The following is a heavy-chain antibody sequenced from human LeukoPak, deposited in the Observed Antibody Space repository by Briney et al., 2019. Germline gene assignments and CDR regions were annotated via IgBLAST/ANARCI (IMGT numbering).Heavy chain of an antibody. D-gene: IGHD3-22*01. V-gene: IGHV4-34*01. CDR1: GGSFSGYY. CDR3: ARPDYYDSSGDY. CDR2: INHSGST. J-gene: IGHJ4*02. Sequence: PSETLSLTCAVYGGSFSGYYWSWIRQPPGKGLEWIGEINHSGSTNYNPSLKSRVTISVDTSKNQFSLKLSSVTAADTAVYYCARPDYYDSSGDYWGQGTLVTVSS.